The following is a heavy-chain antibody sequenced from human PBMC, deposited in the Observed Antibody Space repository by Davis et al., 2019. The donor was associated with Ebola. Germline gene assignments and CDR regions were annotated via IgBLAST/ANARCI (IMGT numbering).Heavy chain of an antibody. D-gene: IGHD1-1*01. CDR3: ARCSTTGTTGVDY. CDR1: GGSISSSSYY. V-gene: IGHV4-39*07. CDR2: IYYSGST. Sequence: MPSETLSLTCTVSGGSISSSSYYWGWIRQPPGKGLEWIGSIYYSGSTNYNPSLKSRVTISVDTSKNQFSLKLSSVTAADTAVYYCARCSTTGTTGVDYWGQGTLVTVSS. J-gene: IGHJ4*02.